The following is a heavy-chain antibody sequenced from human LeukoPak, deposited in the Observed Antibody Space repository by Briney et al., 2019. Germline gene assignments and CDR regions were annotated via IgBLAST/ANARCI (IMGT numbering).Heavy chain of an antibody. CDR1: GGSISSSSYY. V-gene: IGHV4-39*07. D-gene: IGHD4-17*01. CDR3: ARLYGGYAFWAFDI. CDR2: IYYSGST. Sequence: SETLSLTCTVSGGSISSSSYYWGWIRQPPGKGLEWIGSIYYSGSTYYNPSLKSRVTISVDTSKNQFSLKLSSVTAADTAVYYCARLYGGYAFWAFDIWGQGTMVTVSS. J-gene: IGHJ3*02.